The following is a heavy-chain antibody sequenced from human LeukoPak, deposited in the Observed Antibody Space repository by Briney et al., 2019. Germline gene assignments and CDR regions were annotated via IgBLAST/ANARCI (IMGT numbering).Heavy chain of an antibody. J-gene: IGHJ4*02. CDR2: INPNDDSA. CDR1: GGTFSSYA. V-gene: IGHV1-69*04. Sequence: SVKVSCKASGGTFSSYAISWVRQAPGQGLEWMGMINPNDDSATYAQKFQGRVTMTRDTSTSTVYMELSSLKFEDTAVYYCARGYDTSTGTLDYWGQGTLVTVTS. CDR3: ARGYDTSTGTLDY. D-gene: IGHD3-9*01.